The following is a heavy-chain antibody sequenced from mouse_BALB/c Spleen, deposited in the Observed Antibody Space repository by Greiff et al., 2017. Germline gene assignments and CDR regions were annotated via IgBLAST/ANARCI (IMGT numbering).Heavy chain of an antibody. J-gene: IGHJ1*01. Sequence: VQLQQSGAELVKPGASVKLSCTASGFNIKDTYMHWVKQRPEQGLEWIGRIDPANGNTKYDPKFQGKATITADTSSNTAYLQLSSLTSEDTAVYYCARRGLRHWYFDVWGAGTTVTVSS. CDR2: IDPANGNT. V-gene: IGHV14-3*02. CDR1: GFNIKDTY. CDR3: ARRGLRHWYFDV. D-gene: IGHD1-2*01.